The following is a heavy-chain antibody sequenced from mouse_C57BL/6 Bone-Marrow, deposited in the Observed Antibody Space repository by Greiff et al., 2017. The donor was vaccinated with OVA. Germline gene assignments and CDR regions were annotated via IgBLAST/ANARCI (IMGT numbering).Heavy chain of an antibody. D-gene: IGHD1-1*01. CDR1: GFTFSSYG. V-gene: IGHV5-6*01. Sequence: EVKVVESGGDLVKPGGSLKLSCAASGFTFSSYGMSWVRQTPDKRLEWVATISSGGSYTYYPDSVKGRFTISRDNAKNTLYLQMSSLKSEDTAMYYCARQENGSSYRRYFDVWGTGTTVTVSS. CDR2: ISSGGSYT. CDR3: ARQENGSSYRRYFDV. J-gene: IGHJ1*03.